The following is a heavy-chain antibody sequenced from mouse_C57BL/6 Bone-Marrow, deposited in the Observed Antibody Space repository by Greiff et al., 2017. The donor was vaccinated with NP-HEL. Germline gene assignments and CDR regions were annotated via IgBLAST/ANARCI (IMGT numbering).Heavy chain of an antibody. CDR2: IDPETGGT. V-gene: IGHV1-15*01. Sequence: QVQLQQSGAELVRPGASVTLSCKASGYTFTDYEMHWVKQTPVHGLEWIGAIDPETGGTAYNQKFKGKAILTADKSSSTAYMELRSLTSEDSAVYYCTFITTRRSDYWGQGTTLTVSS. CDR1: GYTFTDYE. CDR3: TFITTRRSDY. J-gene: IGHJ2*01. D-gene: IGHD1-1*01.